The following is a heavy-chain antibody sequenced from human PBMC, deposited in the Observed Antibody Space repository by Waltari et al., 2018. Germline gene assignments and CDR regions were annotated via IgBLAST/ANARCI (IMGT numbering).Heavy chain of an antibody. V-gene: IGHV4-38-2*01. CDR1: GYSISSGYY. J-gene: IGHJ4*02. CDR2: IYHSGSP. D-gene: IGHD1-26*01. Sequence: QVQLQESGPGLVKPSETLSLTCAVSGYSISSGYYWGWIRQPPGKGLEWIGSIYHSGSPYYYPTRKSRVTRSVDTSKNQFSLKLSSVTAADTAVYYCARHPQPPPGSSVDYWGQGTLVTVSS. CDR3: ARHPQPPPGSSVDY.